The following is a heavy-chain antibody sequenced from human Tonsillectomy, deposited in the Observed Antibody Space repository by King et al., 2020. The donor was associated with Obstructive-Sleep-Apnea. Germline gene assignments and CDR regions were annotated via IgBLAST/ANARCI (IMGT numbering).Heavy chain of an antibody. CDR3: ARLRAGQGSNAFDY. Sequence: VQLQQWGPGLLKPSETLSLTCAVYGESFSGCYWTWIRQPPGKGLEWIGEINHSGSTIYSPSLKSRVTISVDTSKNQFSLNLSSGTAADTAVYYCARLRAGQGSNAFDYWGQGTLVTVSS. J-gene: IGHJ4*02. V-gene: IGHV4-34*01. CDR1: GESFSGCY. CDR2: INHSGST. D-gene: IGHD1-26*01.